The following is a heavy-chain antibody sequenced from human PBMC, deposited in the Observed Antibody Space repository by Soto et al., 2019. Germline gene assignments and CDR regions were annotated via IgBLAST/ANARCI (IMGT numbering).Heavy chain of an antibody. J-gene: IGHJ3*02. V-gene: IGHV3-23*01. CDR2: ISVSGGTT. D-gene: IGHD2-8*01. Sequence: EVQLLESGGSLEQPGGSLRLSCAASGFIFSNYAMTWVRQAPGKGPEWVSHISVSGGTTHYADSVKGRFTISRDNSKNPLYLQMSSLRAEDTAVYYCAKSHRLCNNNDCGAFDIWGQGTMVTVSS. CDR1: GFIFSNYA. CDR3: AKSHRLCNNNDCGAFDI.